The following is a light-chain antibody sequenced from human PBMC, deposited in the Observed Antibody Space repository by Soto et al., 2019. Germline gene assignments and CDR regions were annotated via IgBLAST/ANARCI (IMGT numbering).Light chain of an antibody. CDR2: WAS. J-gene: IGKJ4*01. CDR1: QSILFSSNNKNY. Sequence: DIVMTQSPDSLAVSLGERATINCKSSQSILFSSNNKNYLAWYQQRPGQPPKLLIYWASTRDSGVPDRFSGSGSGAEFTLTISSLQAEDVAVYFCQQYYSSSFTFGGGTKVEIK. V-gene: IGKV4-1*01. CDR3: QQYYSSSFT.